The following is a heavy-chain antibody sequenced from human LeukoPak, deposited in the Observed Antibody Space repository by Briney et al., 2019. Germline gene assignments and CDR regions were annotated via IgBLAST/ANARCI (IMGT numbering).Heavy chain of an antibody. CDR3: VRDDGNRTGSTYFDAFGI. Sequence: GGSLRLSCVASGFTFNRYWMIWVRQAPGKGLEWVANVNRDGNEEHYVDSVEGRFTISRDNAKNSLYLQMNTLRNEDTAVYYCVRDDGNRTGSTYFDAFGIWGRGTLVTVSS. J-gene: IGHJ3*02. D-gene: IGHD3-9*01. CDR2: VNRDGNEE. V-gene: IGHV3-7*03. CDR1: GFTFNRYW.